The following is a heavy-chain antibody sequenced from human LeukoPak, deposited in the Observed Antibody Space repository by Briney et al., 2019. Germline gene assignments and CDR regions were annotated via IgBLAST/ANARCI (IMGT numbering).Heavy chain of an antibody. D-gene: IGHD6-13*01. CDR3: ARAIAAAGPFDY. CDR1: GGSISSSSYY. V-gene: IGHV4-39*01. Sequence: SETLSLTCTVSGGSISSSSYYWGWIRQPPGKGLEWIGSIYYSGSTYYNPSLKSRVTISVDTSKNQFSLKLSSVTAADTAVYYCARAIAAAGPFDYWGQGTRVTVSS. J-gene: IGHJ4*02. CDR2: IYYSGST.